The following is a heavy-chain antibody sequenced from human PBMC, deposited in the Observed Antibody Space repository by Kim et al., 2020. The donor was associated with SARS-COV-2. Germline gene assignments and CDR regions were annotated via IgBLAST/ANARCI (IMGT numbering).Heavy chain of an antibody. CDR3: ARVSSSWYVGYFDY. CDR2: IIPIFGTA. V-gene: IGHV1-69*06. J-gene: IGHJ4*02. CDR1: GGTFSSYA. D-gene: IGHD6-13*01. Sequence: SVKVSRKASGGTFSSYAISWVRQAPGQGLEWMGGIIPIFGTANYAQKFQGRVTITADKSTSTAYMELSSLRSEDTAVYYCARVSSSWYVGYFDYWGQGTLVTVSS.